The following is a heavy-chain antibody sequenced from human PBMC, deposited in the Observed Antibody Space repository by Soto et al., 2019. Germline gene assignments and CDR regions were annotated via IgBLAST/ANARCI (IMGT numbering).Heavy chain of an antibody. CDR3: ARGTYGDYSDSFDI. J-gene: IGHJ3*02. D-gene: IGHD4-17*01. CDR2: ITPISGTT. V-gene: IGHV1-69*01. CDR1: GGTFISFA. Sequence: QVQLVQSGAEVKKPGSSVKVSCKASGGTFISFAINWVRQAPGQGLEWMGEITPISGTTNYAQKFQGRVTMTVDESTNSAFIELSSLTAEDTAVFYCARGTYGDYSDSFDIWGQGTMVTVSS.